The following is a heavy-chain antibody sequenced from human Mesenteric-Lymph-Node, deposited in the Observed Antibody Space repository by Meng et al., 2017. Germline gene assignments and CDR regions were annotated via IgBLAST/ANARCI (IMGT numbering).Heavy chain of an antibody. CDR2: INSDGSAT. V-gene: IGHV3-74*02. D-gene: IGHD6-19*01. CDR1: GFIFSSSW. Sequence: VAVVESGGGGAPPGRALRLSCAASGFIFSSSWMHWVRQAPGKGLVWVSRINSDGSATNYADSVKGRFTISRNNAKNTVYLQMNSLRADDTAVYYCANGPAGTDYFQHWGQGTLVTVSS. CDR3: ANGPAGTDYFQH. J-gene: IGHJ1*01.